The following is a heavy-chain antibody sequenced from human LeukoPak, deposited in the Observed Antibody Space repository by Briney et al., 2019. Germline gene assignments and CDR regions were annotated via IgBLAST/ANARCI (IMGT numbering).Heavy chain of an antibody. V-gene: IGHV4-38-2*02. D-gene: IGHD5-12*01. J-gene: IGHJ4*02. CDR3: ARVSGYDWESFYDY. CDR1: GGSISSYY. CDR2: IYHSGSP. Sequence: SETLSLTCTVSGGSISSYYWSWIRQPPGKGLEWIGSIYHSGSPYYNPSLKSRVTISVDTSKNHFSLKLSSVTAADTAVYYCARVSGYDWESFYDYWGQGSLVTVSS.